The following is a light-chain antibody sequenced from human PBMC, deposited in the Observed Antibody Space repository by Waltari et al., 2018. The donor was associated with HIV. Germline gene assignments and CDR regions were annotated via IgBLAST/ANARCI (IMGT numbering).Light chain of an antibody. CDR3: SSYTSSSTKV. Sequence: QSALTQPASVSGSPGQSLTISCPGTSSDAGGYNYVSWYQQHPGKAPKLMIYEVSNRPSGVSNRFSGSKSGNTASLTISGLQAEDEADYYCSSYTSSSTKVFGGGTKLTVL. V-gene: IGLV2-14*01. CDR2: EVS. CDR1: SSDAGGYNY. J-gene: IGLJ3*02.